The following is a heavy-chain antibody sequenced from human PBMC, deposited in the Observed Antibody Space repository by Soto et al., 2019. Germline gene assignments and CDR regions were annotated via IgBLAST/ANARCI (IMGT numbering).Heavy chain of an antibody. V-gene: IGHV2-5*02. Sequence: SGPTLVNPTQTLTLTCTFSGFSLSTSGVGVGWIRQPPGKALEWLALIYWDDDKRYSPSLKSRLTITKDTSKNQVVLTMTNMDAADTAVYYCARKPHEYSCSWVLFDYWGQGALVTVSS. CDR1: GFSLSTSGVG. CDR2: IYWDDDK. CDR3: ARKPHEYSCSWVLFDY. D-gene: IGHD6-13*01. J-gene: IGHJ4*02.